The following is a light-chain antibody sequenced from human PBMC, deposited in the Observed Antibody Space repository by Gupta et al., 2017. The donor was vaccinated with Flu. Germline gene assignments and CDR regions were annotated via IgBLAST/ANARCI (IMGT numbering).Light chain of an antibody. CDR2: GGS. V-gene: IGKV1-12*01. CDR1: QDISTW. J-gene: IGKJ2*01. CDR3: QQANSFPYT. Sequence: DIQLTQSPSSVSASVGDGVTITCRPSQDISTWLAWYQHRPGKAPKLLIYGGSTLQTGVPSRFSGSISGTNFTLTINNLQPEDFTTYFCQQANSFPYTFGQGTELEVK.